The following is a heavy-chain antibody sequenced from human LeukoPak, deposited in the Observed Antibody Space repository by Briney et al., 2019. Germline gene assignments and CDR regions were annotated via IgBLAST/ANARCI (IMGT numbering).Heavy chain of an antibody. D-gene: IGHD4-17*01. J-gene: IGHJ3*02. CDR3: AKRDGDYI. CDR1: GFTSSSHW. CDR2: INQYGSEK. Sequence: GGSLRLSCAASGFTSSSHWMSWVRQAPGQGLEWVANINQYGSEKYYVDSVKGRFTISRDNAKNSLYLQMSSLRAEDTAVYYCAKRDGDYIWGQGTMVTVSS. V-gene: IGHV3-7*03.